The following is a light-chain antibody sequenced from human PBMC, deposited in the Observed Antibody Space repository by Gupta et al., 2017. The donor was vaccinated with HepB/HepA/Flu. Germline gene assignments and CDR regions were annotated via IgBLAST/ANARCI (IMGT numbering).Light chain of an antibody. J-gene: IGKJ1*01. CDR3: QQYNNWPET. Sequence: EIVMPQSPATLSVSPGERATLSCRASQSVRSKLAWYQQKPGQAPRLLIYDASTRATGIPARFSGSGSGTEFTLTISSLQSEDFAVYYCQQYNNWPETFGQGTTVEIK. CDR2: DAS. CDR1: QSVRSK. V-gene: IGKV3-15*01.